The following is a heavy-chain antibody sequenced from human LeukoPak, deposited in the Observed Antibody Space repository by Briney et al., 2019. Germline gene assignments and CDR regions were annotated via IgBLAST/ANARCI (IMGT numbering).Heavy chain of an antibody. D-gene: IGHD6-19*01. Sequence: SETLSLTCTVSGGSISSYYWSWIRQPPGKGLEWIGAIYYSGSTNYNPSLKSRGTISVDTSKNQFSLKLSSVTAADTAVYYCARDSSGWYRWFDPWGQGTLVTVSS. CDR1: GGSISSYY. J-gene: IGHJ5*02. V-gene: IGHV4-59*01. CDR3: ARDSSGWYRWFDP. CDR2: IYYSGST.